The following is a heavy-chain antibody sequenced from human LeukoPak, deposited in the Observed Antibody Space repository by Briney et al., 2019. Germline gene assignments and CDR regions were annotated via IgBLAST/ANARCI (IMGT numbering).Heavy chain of an antibody. Sequence: GGSLRLSCAASRFTLSTYWMSWVRQAPGTGLVWVSRIHPDGSNTTYADSVKGRFTISRDNAKNTLYLQMNSLRAEDTAVYYCAPQQTYSPYNWFDPWGQGTLVTVSS. CDR2: IHPDGSNT. D-gene: IGHD5-12*01. CDR3: APQQTYSPYNWFDP. J-gene: IGHJ5*02. CDR1: RFTLSTYW. V-gene: IGHV3-74*03.